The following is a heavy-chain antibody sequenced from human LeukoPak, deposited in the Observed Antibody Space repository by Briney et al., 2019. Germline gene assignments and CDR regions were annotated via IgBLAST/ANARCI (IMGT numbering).Heavy chain of an antibody. J-gene: IGHJ4*02. D-gene: IGHD4-17*01. CDR1: GFTFSSYW. V-gene: IGHV3-7*01. Sequence: GGSLRLSCAASGFTFSSYWMSWVRQAPGKGLEWVANIKQDGSEKYYVDSVKGRFTIPRDNAKNSLYLQMNSLRAEDTAVYYCARDISLGEIPTVTSGLDYWGQGTLVTVSS. CDR2: IKQDGSEK. CDR3: ARDISLGEIPTVTSGLDY.